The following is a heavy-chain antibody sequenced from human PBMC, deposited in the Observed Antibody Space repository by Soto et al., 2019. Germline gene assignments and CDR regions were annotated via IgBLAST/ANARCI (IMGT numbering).Heavy chain of an antibody. Sequence: PGESLKISCKGSGYRFTNYWIGWVRQMPGKGLEWMGIIYPGDSDTRYSPSFQGQVTISADKSISTAYLQWSSLKASDTAMYYCATTSAAGKYYYGMDVWGQGTTVTVSS. J-gene: IGHJ6*02. CDR2: IYPGDSDT. D-gene: IGHD6-13*01. CDR1: GYRFTNYW. CDR3: ATTSAAGKYYYGMDV. V-gene: IGHV5-51*01.